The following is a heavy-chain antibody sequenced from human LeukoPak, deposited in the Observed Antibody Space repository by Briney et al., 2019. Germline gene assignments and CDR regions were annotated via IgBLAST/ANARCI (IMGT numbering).Heavy chain of an antibody. J-gene: IGHJ4*02. CDR1: GFTFSNSAISYA. CDR3: ARGTGVYVISPFDY. CDR2: ISGSGGST. Sequence: GGSLRLSCAASGFTFSNSAISYAMSWVRQAPGKGLEWVSVISGSGGSTYYADSVKGRFTISRDNSKNTLYLQMNSLRPEDTAVYYCARGTGVYVISPFDYWGQGALVTVSS. D-gene: IGHD2-8*01. V-gene: IGHV3-23*01.